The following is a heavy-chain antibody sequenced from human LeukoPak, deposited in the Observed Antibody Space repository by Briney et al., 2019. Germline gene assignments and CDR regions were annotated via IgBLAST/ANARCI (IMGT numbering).Heavy chain of an antibody. D-gene: IGHD6-6*01. CDR3: ARAYSSSSGRDGSDI. J-gene: IGHJ3*02. V-gene: IGHV3-48*02. CDR2: ISTSSSTI. Sequence: GGSLRLSCAASGFTFSSYTMNWVRQAPGRGLEWVSYISTSSSTIYYADSVKGRFTISRDNAKNSLYLQMNSLRDEDTAVYYCARAYSSSSGRDGSDIWGQGTVVTVSS. CDR1: GFTFSSYT.